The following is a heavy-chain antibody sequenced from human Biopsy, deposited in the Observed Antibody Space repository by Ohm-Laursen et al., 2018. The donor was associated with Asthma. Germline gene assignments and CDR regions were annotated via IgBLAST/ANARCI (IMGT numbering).Heavy chain of an antibody. CDR3: AKERYYDFWSGYPI. V-gene: IGHV3-30*18. CDR2: MSFDGRQT. J-gene: IGHJ3*02. CDR1: GFTFSSYG. Sequence: LRLSCAASGFTFSSYGMHWVRRAPGKGLEWVAVMSFDGRQTYYADSVKGRFTISRDNSKNTLYLQMNSLRAEDTAVYYCAKERYYDFWSGYPIWGQGTMVTVSS. D-gene: IGHD3-3*01.